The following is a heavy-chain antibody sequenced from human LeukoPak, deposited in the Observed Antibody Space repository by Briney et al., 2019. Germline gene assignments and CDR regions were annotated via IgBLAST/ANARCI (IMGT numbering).Heavy chain of an antibody. D-gene: IGHD6-19*01. Sequence: SQTLSLTCAVSGGSISSYYWSWIRQPPGKGLEWIGYIHYTGSTNYNPSLKSRVTISVDTSKNQFSLKLSSVTAADTAVYYCARTQEAGYSSGWYDSYYYYYMDVWGKGTTVTISS. J-gene: IGHJ6*03. V-gene: IGHV4-59*01. CDR1: GGSISSYY. CDR3: ARTQEAGYSSGWYDSYYYYYMDV. CDR2: IHYTGST.